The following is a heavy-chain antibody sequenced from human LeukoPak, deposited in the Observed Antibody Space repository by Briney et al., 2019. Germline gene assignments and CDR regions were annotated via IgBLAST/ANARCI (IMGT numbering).Heavy chain of an antibody. J-gene: IGHJ3*02. D-gene: IGHD3-22*01. CDR2: ISWNSGSI. CDR3: AKGIGYYYDSSGALDI. Sequence: GRSLRLSCAASGFTFDDYAMHWVRQAPGKGLEWVSGISWNSGSIGYADSVKGRFTISRDNAKNSLYLQMNSLRAEDMALYYCAKGIGYYYDSSGALDIWGQGTMVTVSS. CDR1: GFTFDDYA. V-gene: IGHV3-9*03.